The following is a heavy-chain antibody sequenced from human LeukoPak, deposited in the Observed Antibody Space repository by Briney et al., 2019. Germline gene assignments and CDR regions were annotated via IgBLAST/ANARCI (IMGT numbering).Heavy chain of an antibody. CDR1: GYTFTSYG. D-gene: IGHD3-10*01. CDR2: ISAYNGNT. V-gene: IGHV1-18*04. J-gene: IGHJ5*02. Sequence: ASVKVSCKASGYTFTSYGISWVRQAPGQGLEWMGWISAYNGNTNYAQKLQGRVTITTDTSTSTAYMELRSLRSADTAVYYCARVGDGSGSYYENWFDPWGQGTLVTVSS. CDR3: ARVGDGSGSYYENWFDP.